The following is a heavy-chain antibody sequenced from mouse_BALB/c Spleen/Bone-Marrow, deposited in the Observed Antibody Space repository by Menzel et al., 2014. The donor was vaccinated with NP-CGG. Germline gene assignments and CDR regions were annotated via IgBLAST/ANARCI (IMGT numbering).Heavy chain of an antibody. Sequence: VQLQQSGPELVKPGASMKISCKTSGYSFTGYTMNWVKQSHGKNLERIGLINPYNGGTSYNQKFKGKATLTVDKSSSTAYMELFSLTSEDSAVYYCASYYGSSWYFDVWGAGTTVTVSS. J-gene: IGHJ1*01. D-gene: IGHD1-1*01. CDR1: GYSFTGYT. CDR2: INPYNGGT. V-gene: IGHV1-26*01. CDR3: ASYYGSSWYFDV.